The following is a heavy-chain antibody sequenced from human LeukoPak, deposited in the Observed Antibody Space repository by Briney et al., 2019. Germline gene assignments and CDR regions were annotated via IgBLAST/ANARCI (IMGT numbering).Heavy chain of an antibody. Sequence: SGPTLVNPTQTLTLTCTFSGFSLSTSGMCVSWIRQPPGKALEWLARIDWDDDKYYGTSLKTRLTISKDTSKNQVVLTMTNMDPVDTATYYCARYDYSHRNFDYWGQGTLVTVSS. J-gene: IGHJ4*02. CDR1: GFSLSTSGMC. V-gene: IGHV2-70*11. CDR3: ARYDYSHRNFDY. CDR2: IDWDDDK. D-gene: IGHD5-12*01.